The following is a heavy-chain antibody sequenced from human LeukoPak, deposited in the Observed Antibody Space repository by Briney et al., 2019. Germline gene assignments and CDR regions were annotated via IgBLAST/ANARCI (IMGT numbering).Heavy chain of an antibody. J-gene: IGHJ4*02. Sequence: SVKVSCKAFGGTFSSYAISWVRQAPGQGLEWMGRIIPILGIANYAQKFQGRVTITADKSTSTAYMELSSLRSEDTAVYYCARVVSRYCSGGSCYGMYYFDYWGQGTLVTVSS. V-gene: IGHV1-69*04. CDR3: ARVVSRYCSGGSCYGMYYFDY. D-gene: IGHD2-15*01. CDR1: GGTFSSYA. CDR2: IIPILGIA.